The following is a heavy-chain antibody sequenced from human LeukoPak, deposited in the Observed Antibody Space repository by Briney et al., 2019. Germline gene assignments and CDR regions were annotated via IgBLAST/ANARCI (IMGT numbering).Heavy chain of an antibody. V-gene: IGHV3-23*01. D-gene: IGHD1-14*01. J-gene: IGHJ4*02. CDR3: AKLGISDGIDY. CDR1: GFTFSSHA. Sequence: GGPLRLSCAASGFTFSSHAMTWVRQAPGKGLEWGASITGSGGSTFYAASVKGRFTISRDNTKKTLYVQMNSLRAEDTAVYYCAKLGISDGIDYWGQGTLVTVSS. CDR2: ITGSGGST.